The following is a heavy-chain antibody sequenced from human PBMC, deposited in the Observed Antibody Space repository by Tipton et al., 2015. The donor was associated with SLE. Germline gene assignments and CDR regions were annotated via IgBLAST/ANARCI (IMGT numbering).Heavy chain of an antibody. CDR3: ARSYYGSRHYYTHVDH. D-gene: IGHD3-10*01. CDR1: GYIFTSYG. Sequence: QSEAEVRKPGASVKVSCKASGYIFTSYGISWVRQAPGQGLEWMGWISPYNGNTDSAQNLQGRVTMTADTSTTTAYMELRSLRSDDTAVYYCARSYYGSRHYYTHVDHWGQGTLVTVSS. J-gene: IGHJ4*02. CDR2: ISPYNGNT. V-gene: IGHV1-18*01.